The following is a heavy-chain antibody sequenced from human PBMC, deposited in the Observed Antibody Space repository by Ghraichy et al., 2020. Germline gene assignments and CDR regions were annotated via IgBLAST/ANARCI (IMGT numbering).Heavy chain of an antibody. CDR3: ASLLVEDTAILNSYYFDF. CDR2: IFHSGSS. J-gene: IGHJ4*02. D-gene: IGHD5-18*01. Sequence: SETLSLTCAVSGYSFSSGYYWGWIRQPPGEGLEWIGSIFHSGSSYYNPSLKTRVTISVDTSKNQFSLKLSSVTAADTAVYYCASLLVEDTAILNSYYFDFWGQGILVTVSS. V-gene: IGHV4-38-2*01. CDR1: GYSFSSGYY.